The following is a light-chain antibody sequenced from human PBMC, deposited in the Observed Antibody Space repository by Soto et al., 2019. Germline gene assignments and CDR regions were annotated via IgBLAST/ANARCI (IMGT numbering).Light chain of an antibody. V-gene: IGLV2-11*01. CDR1: SSDVGNYNY. CDR3: CSYAGTYTFVL. J-gene: IGLJ2*01. Sequence: QSALTQPRSVSGSPGQSVTISCTGTSSDVGNYNYDSWYQQHPGKAPKLMISDVSERPSGVPDRFSGSKSGNTACLTISGLQAEDEADYYCCSYAGTYTFVLFGGGTKLTVL. CDR2: DVS.